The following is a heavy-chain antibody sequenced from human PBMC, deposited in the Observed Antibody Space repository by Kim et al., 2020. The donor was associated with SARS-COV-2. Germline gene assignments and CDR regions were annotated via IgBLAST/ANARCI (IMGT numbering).Heavy chain of an antibody. Sequence: ASVKVSCKASGYTFTSYAIHWVRQAPGQRFEWMGWINGGNGKTKYSQNFHGRVTITRDTSANTVYMELSSLRSEDTAVYYCAREYCTNGDCYTPDGIMDVWGQGTTVTVSS. D-gene: IGHD2-8*01. CDR1: GYTFTSYA. CDR3: AREYCTNGDCYTPDGIMDV. CDR2: INGGNGKT. J-gene: IGHJ6*02. V-gene: IGHV1-3*01.